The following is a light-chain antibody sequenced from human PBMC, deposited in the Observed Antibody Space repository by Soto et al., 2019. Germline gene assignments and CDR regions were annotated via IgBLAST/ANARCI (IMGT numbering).Light chain of an antibody. CDR1: SSNIGAGYD. CDR2: GNT. J-gene: IGLJ2*01. V-gene: IGLV1-40*01. Sequence: QSVLTQPPSVSGAPGQRVTISCPGRSSNIGAGYDVHWYQQLPGRAPKLLIYGNTNRPSGVPDRFSGSKSGTSASLAITGLQAEDEADYYCLSFDSSLSVVFGGGTQLTVL. CDR3: LSFDSSLSVV.